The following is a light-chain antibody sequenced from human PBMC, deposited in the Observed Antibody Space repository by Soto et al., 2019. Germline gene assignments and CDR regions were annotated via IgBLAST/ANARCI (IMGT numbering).Light chain of an antibody. CDR1: QSINNYF. V-gene: IGKV3-20*01. Sequence: EIVLTQSPGTLSLSPGETATLSCRASQSINNYFLAWHQQRPGQAPRLLIFRASQRASGIPDRFRGSGSGTDFTLTITRLEPKDFAVYYCQQYTTAPRTFGQGTKVDIK. CDR3: QQYTTAPRT. J-gene: IGKJ1*01. CDR2: RAS.